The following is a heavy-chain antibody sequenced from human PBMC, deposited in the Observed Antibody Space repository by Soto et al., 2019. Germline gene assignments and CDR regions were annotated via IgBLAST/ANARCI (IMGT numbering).Heavy chain of an antibody. V-gene: IGHV3-74*01. J-gene: IGHJ4*02. CDR2: IKSDGSSI. Sequence: EVQLVESGGGLVQPGGSLRLSCAASGFTFSNYWMHWVRQAPGKGLVWVSRIKSDGSSISYADSVKGRFTISRDNARNTLYLQMKSLRAEDTAVYYCARGGFSGSGSYIQGDYWGQGTLVTVSS. CDR3: ARGGFSGSGSYIQGDY. D-gene: IGHD3-10*01. CDR1: GFTFSNYW.